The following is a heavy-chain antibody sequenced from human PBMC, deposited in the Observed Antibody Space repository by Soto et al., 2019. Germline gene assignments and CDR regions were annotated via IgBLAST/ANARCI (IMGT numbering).Heavy chain of an antibody. V-gene: IGHV2-5*02. CDR3: AHSHPVTGTAYWYFDL. CDR2: IYWDDDR. CDR1: GFSLSTSGVG. J-gene: IGHJ2*01. D-gene: IGHD6-19*01. Sequence: QITLKESGPTLVKPTQTLTLTCTFSGFSLSTSGVGVGWIRQPPGNALEWLALIYWDDDRRYNPSLMSRLTITKDTSKNQVVLTMTNMDPVDTATYYCAHSHPVTGTAYWYFDLWGRGTLVTVSS.